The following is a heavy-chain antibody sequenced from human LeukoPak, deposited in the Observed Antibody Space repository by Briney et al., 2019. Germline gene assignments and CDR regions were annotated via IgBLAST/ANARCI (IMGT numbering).Heavy chain of an antibody. Sequence: ASVKVSCKASGGTFSSYTISWVRQATGQGLEWMGWMNPNSGNTGYAQKFQGRVTMTRNTSISTAYMELSSLRSEDTAVYYCARYSHGDYLGLDYWGQGTLVTVSS. D-gene: IGHD4-17*01. CDR2: MNPNSGNT. CDR1: GGTFSSYT. CDR3: ARYSHGDYLGLDY. J-gene: IGHJ4*02. V-gene: IGHV1-8*02.